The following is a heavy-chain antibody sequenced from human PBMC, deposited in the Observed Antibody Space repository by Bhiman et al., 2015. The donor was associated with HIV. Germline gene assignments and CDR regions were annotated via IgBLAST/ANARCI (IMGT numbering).Heavy chain of an antibody. J-gene: IGHJ4*02. D-gene: IGHD3-22*01. CDR1: GFTFDDYG. V-gene: IGHV3-20*04. Sequence: EVQLVESGGGVVRPGGSLRLSCAASGFTFDDYGMTWVRQAPGKGLEWVSGINWNGGSTGYADSVKGRFTISRDNAKNSLYLQMNSLRAEDTALYYCARPLDSSAYYYGVGYLDYWGQGTLVTVSS. CDR2: INWNGGST. CDR3: ARPLDSSAYYYGVGYLDY.